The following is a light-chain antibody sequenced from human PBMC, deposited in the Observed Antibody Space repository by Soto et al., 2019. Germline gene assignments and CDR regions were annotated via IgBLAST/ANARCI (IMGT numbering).Light chain of an antibody. Sequence: DIQMTQSPSSLSASVGDRVTITCRASQSISSYLNWYQQKPGKAPKLLIYAASSLQSGVPSRFSVSGSGTDFTRTISSLQTEDFATYYCQQSYRTGTFGQGTKVELK. CDR2: AAS. CDR1: QSISSY. J-gene: IGKJ1*01. CDR3: QQSYRTGT. V-gene: IGKV1-39*01.